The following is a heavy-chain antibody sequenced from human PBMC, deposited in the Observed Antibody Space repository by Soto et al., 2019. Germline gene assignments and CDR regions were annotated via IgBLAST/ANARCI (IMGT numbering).Heavy chain of an antibody. Sequence: QVQLVQSGAEVKKPGASVKVSCKASGYTYTTYALHWVRQAPGQRPEWMGGINPASGHTKYSKKFQDRVTITRDTSASPGYIELGSLRSEDTAVYYCGRSVVGATGEILYNAMDVWGQGTTVTVSS. J-gene: IGHJ6*02. D-gene: IGHD1-26*01. CDR2: INPASGHT. CDR3: GRSVVGATGEILYNAMDV. CDR1: GYTYTTYA. V-gene: IGHV1-3*01.